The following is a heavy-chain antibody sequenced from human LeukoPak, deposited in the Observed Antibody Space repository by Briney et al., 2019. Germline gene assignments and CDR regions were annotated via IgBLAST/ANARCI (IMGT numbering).Heavy chain of an antibody. D-gene: IGHD3-22*01. Sequence: GGSLRLSCAASGFAFSSYNMNWVRQAPGKGLEWISYIGSSGSPTHYADSVGGRFTISRDNAKNSLYLQMNSLRDEDTAVYFCARRPYSDSSGRLSDVWGQGTTVTVSS. V-gene: IGHV3-48*02. CDR2: IGSSGSPT. CDR1: GFAFSSYN. CDR3: ARRPYSDSSGRLSDV. J-gene: IGHJ6*02.